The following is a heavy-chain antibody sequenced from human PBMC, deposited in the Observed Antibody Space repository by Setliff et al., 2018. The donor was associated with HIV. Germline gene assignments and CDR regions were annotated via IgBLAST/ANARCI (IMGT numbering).Heavy chain of an antibody. CDR1: GFTFNTYW. Sequence: GSLRLSCAASGFTFNTYWMTWIRQPPRKGLEWVGYISYNGITTYNPSLKSRVTISVDTSKNQFSLKLTSVTAADTAVYYCARHRPWEVDVFDIWGQGTMVTVSS. V-gene: IGHV4-59*08. J-gene: IGHJ3*02. CDR2: ISYNGIT. CDR3: ARHRPWEVDVFDI. D-gene: IGHD1-26*01.